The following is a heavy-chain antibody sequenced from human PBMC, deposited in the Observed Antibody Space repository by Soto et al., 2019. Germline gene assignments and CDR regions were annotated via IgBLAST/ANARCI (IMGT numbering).Heavy chain of an antibody. CDR3: VRHPMVRDFDWLLYYDS. V-gene: IGHV4-39*01. J-gene: IGHJ4*02. CDR2: IYYSGST. D-gene: IGHD3-9*01. CDR1: GGSVDSNRYY. Sequence: PSETLSLTCTVSGGSVDSNRYYWAWIRQPPGKGLEWIGSIYYSGSTYYSPSLKSRVTVSVDTSKNQFSLKLRSVTAADTAVYYCVRHPMVRDFDWLLYYDSWGQGTLVTVSS.